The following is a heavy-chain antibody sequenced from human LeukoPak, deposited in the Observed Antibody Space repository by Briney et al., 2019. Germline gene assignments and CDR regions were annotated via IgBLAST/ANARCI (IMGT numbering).Heavy chain of an antibody. Sequence: GGSLRLACAASGFTFRTYSVNWVRQAPGKGREWVSYISSSSSTIYYADSVKGRFTISRDNAKKSLYRQMNRLRAEDTAVYYCARDLNHDILSEGDYCGQGTLVTVSS. J-gene: IGHJ4*02. D-gene: IGHD3-9*01. CDR3: ARDLNHDILSEGDY. CDR2: ISSSSSTI. CDR1: GFTFRTYS. V-gene: IGHV3-48*01.